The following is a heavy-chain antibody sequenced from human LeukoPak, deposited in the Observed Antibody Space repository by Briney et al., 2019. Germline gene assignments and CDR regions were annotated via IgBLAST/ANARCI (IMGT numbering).Heavy chain of an antibody. J-gene: IGHJ4*02. CDR2: ISSSDNTI. V-gene: IGHV3-48*03. CDR3: ARKPFYGSGIGH. Sequence: GGSLRLSCTASGFTFSSYEMNWVRQAPGKGLEWVSYISSSDNTIYYADSVKGRFTISRDNAKNSLYLQMNSLRAEDTAVYYCARKPFYGSGIGHWGQGTLVTVSS. CDR1: GFTFSSYE. D-gene: IGHD3-10*01.